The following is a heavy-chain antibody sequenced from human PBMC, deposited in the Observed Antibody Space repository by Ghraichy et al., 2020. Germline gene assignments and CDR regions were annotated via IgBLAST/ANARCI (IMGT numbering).Heavy chain of an antibody. CDR1: GFTFNTYW. J-gene: IGHJ4*02. CDR3: ARGVDYGDYRVDY. CDR2: ISSSSSYI. Sequence: GGSLRLSCEASGFTFNTYWMNWVRQAPGKGLEWVSSISSSSSYIYYADSVKGRFTISRDNAKNSLYLQMNSLRAEDTAVYYCARGVDYGDYRVDYWGQGTLVTVSS. D-gene: IGHD4-17*01. V-gene: IGHV3-21*01.